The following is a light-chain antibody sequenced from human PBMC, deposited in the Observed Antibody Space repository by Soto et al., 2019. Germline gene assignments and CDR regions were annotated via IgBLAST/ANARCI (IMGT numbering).Light chain of an antibody. Sequence: QSALTQPPSASGSPGQSVAISCTGTSSDVGGYNYVSWYQQHPGKAPKLMIYEVNKRPSGVPDRFSGSKSGNTASLTVSGLQAEDEADYYCNSYTTTTTLFVFGTGTKLTVL. J-gene: IGLJ1*01. V-gene: IGLV2-8*01. CDR2: EVN. CDR3: NSYTTTTTLFV. CDR1: SSDVGGYNY.